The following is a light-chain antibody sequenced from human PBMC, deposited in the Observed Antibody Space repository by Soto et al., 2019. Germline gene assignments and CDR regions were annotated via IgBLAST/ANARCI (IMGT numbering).Light chain of an antibody. J-gene: IGKJ2*01. Sequence: EIVLTQSPGTLSLSLGERATLSCRASQSVNSKYLAWYQQKADQAPSLLMYAAATRLTGIPDRFRASGSGTDFTLTIGRLDPADFAVYYCQQYGYSPFTFGQGTKLEIK. CDR3: QQYGYSPFT. CDR1: QSVNSKY. CDR2: AAA. V-gene: IGKV3-20*01.